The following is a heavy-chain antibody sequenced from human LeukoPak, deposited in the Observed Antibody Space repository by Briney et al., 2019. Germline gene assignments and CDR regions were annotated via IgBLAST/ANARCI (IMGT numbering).Heavy chain of an antibody. CDR1: GDSITNYY. V-gene: IGHV4-4*07. CDR3: ARAPSYDSTKLDY. CDR2: VHTSGTT. Sequence: SETLSLTCTVSGDSITNYYWTWLRQPAEKGLEWLGRVHTSGTTNYNPSLKSRVTMSLDTSKNQFSLKLSSVTAADTAVYYCARAPSYDSTKLDYWGQGTLVTVSS. J-gene: IGHJ4*02. D-gene: IGHD3-22*01.